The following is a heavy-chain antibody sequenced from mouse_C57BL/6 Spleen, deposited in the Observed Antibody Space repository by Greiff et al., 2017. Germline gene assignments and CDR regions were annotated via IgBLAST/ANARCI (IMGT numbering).Heavy chain of an antibody. D-gene: IGHD3-2*02. J-gene: IGHJ3*01. CDR2: IDPANGNT. Sequence: VTLKESVAELVRPGASVKLSCTASGFNIKNTYMHWVKQRPEQGLEWIGRIDPANGNTKYAPKFQGKATITADTSSNTAYLQLSSLTSEDTAIYYCARRAAQAAWFAYWGQGTLVTVSA. V-gene: IGHV14-3*01. CDR3: ARRAAQAAWFAY. CDR1: GFNIKNTY.